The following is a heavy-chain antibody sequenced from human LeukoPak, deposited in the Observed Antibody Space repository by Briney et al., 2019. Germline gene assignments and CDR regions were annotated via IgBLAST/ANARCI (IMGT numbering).Heavy chain of an antibody. J-gene: IGHJ4*02. CDR2: IYPGDSDT. V-gene: IGHV5-51*01. D-gene: IGHD2-2*02. CDR1: GYSFTSYW. CDR3: ARHEGPRYCSSTSCYIDY. Sequence: GESLKISCKGSGYSFTSYWIGWVRQMPGKGLEWMGIIYPGDSDTRYSPSFQGQVTISADKSISTAYLQWSSLKASDTAMYYCARHEGPRYCSSTSCYIDYWGQGTLVTVS.